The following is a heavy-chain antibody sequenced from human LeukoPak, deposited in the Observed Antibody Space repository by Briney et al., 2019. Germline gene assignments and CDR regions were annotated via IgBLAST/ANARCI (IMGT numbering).Heavy chain of an antibody. D-gene: IGHD5-18*01. J-gene: IGHJ4*02. CDR2: INPSGGST. V-gene: IGHV1-46*01. CDR3: ARGTGEGYTYGRYYFDY. CDR1: GYTFTSYY. Sequence: ASVKVSCKASGYTFTSYYMHWVRQAPGQGLEWMGIINPSGGSTSYAQTFQGRVTMTRDTSISTAYVELSRLRSDDTAVYYCARGTGEGYTYGRYYFDYWGQGTLVTVSS.